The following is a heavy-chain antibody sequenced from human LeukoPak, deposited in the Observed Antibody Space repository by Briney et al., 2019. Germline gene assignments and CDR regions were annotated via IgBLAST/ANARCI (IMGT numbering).Heavy chain of an antibody. V-gene: IGHV4-39*01. D-gene: IGHD6-19*01. Sequence: PSETLSLTCTVSGGSISRSSYYWGWIRQPPGKGLEWIGSIHYTGSTYYTPSLKSRVTISVDTSKNQFSLKLNSVTAADTAVYYCARVSSSGWTQDAFDIWGQGTMVTVSS. CDR2: IHYTGST. CDR3: ARVSSSGWTQDAFDI. J-gene: IGHJ3*02. CDR1: GGSISRSSYY.